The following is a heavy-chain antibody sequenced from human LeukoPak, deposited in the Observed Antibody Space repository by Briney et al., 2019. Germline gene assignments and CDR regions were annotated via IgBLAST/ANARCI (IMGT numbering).Heavy chain of an antibody. V-gene: IGHV1-69*05. D-gene: IGHD5-12*01. CDR1: GGTFSSYA. CDR2: IIPIFGTA. CDR3: ARDQEWLRFDY. J-gene: IGHJ4*02. Sequence: GASVKVSCKASGGTFSSYAISWVRQAPGQGLEWMGRIIPIFGTANYALKFQGRVTITTDESTSTAYMELSSLRSEDTAVYYCARDQEWLRFDYWGQGTLVTVSS.